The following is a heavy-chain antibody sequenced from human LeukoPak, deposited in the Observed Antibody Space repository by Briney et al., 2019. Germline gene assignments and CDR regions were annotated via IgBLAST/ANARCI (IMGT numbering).Heavy chain of an antibody. D-gene: IGHD3-22*01. CDR2: ISSSGSTI. CDR3: ARDPTAYYYDSSGYYED. J-gene: IGHJ4*02. V-gene: IGHV3-11*04. Sequence: GGSLRLSCAASGFTFSDYYMSWIRQALGKGLEWVSYISSSGSTIYYADSVKGRFTISRDNAKNSLYLQMNSLRAEDTAVYYCARDPTAYYYDSSGYYEDWGQGTLVTVSS. CDR1: GFTFSDYY.